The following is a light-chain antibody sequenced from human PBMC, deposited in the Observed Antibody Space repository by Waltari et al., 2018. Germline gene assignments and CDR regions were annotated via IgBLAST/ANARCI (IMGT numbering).Light chain of an antibody. J-gene: IGLJ2*01. CDR2: EVS. V-gene: IGLV2-8*01. CDR3: FSYAGSNNLV. CDR1: SSAVGAYTH. Sequence: QSALTQPPSASGSPGQSVTISCTGTSSAVGAYTHASSYQQHPDKPPQLMICEVSQRPSGVPDRFSGSKSGNTASLTVSGLQAEDEADYYCFSYAGSNNLVFGGGTKLTVL.